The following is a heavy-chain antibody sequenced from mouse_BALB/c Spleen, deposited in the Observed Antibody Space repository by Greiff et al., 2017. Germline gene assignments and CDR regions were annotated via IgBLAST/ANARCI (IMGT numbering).Heavy chain of an antibody. D-gene: IGHD2-3*01. CDR1: GFTFSSYA. CDR2: ISSGGSYT. Sequence: EVNVVESGGGLVKPGGSLKLSCAASGFTFSSYAMSWVRQTPEKRLEWVATISSGGSYTYYPDSVKGRFTISRDNAKNTLYLQMSSLKSEDTAMYYCTREGDGPDYWGQGTTLTVSS. J-gene: IGHJ2*01. V-gene: IGHV5-6-4*01. CDR3: TREGDGPDY.